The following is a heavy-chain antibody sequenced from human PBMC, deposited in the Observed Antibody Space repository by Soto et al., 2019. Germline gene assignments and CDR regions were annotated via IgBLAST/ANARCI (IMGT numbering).Heavy chain of an antibody. CDR2: IYHSGST. J-gene: IGHJ4*02. CDR1: GGSISSSNW. V-gene: IGHV4-4*02. CDR3: ARIPLAYCGGDCYSGDY. Sequence: QVQLQESGPGLVKPSGTLSLTCAVSGGSISSSNWWSWVRQPPGKGLEWIGEIYHSGSTNYNPSLKGRVTISVDKSKNQFSLKLSSVTAADTAVYYCARIPLAYCGGDCYSGDYWGQGTLVTVSS. D-gene: IGHD2-21*02.